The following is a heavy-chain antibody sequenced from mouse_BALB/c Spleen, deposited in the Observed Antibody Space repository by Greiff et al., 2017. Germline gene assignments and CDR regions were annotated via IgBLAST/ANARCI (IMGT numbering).Heavy chain of an antibody. J-gene: IGHJ3*01. V-gene: IGHV3-2*02. D-gene: IGHD2-4*01. CDR3: AKITTWFAY. CDR2: ISYSGST. CDR1: GYSITSDYA. Sequence: EVMLVESGPGLVKPSQSLSLTCTVTGYSITSDYAWNWIRQFPGNKLEWMGYISYSGSTSYNPSLKSRISITRDTSKNQFFLQLNSVTTEDTATYYCAKITTWFAYWGQGTLVTVSA.